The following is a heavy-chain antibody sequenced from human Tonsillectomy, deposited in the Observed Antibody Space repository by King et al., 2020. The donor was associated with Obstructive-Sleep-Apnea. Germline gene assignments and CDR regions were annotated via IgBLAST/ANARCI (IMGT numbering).Heavy chain of an antibody. J-gene: IGHJ6*02. Sequence: VQLVESGGGLVQPGGPLRRSFASAGFPFSDRFMDGGRQALGKGLEWFGRSRDKLKNNTQELSAFVKVRFTIPRDDSSNALYLQMNSLKIEDTAVYYCTRGGYQFNYYYAMDVWGQGTTVTVSS. CDR2: SRDKLKNNTQ. D-gene: IGHD2-2*01. CDR1: GFPFSDRF. CDR3: TRGGYQFNYYYAMDV. V-gene: IGHV3-72*01.